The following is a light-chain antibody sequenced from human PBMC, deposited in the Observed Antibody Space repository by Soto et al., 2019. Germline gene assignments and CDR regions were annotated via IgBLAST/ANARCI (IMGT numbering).Light chain of an antibody. CDR3: QQYNIYSPWT. CDR2: DAS. CDR1: QSIGSW. J-gene: IGKJ1*01. Sequence: DIQMTQSPSTLSASVGDRVTMTCRASQSIGSWLAWYQQKPGKAPEVLIYDASNLESGVPLRFSGSGSGTEFTLTISSLQPDDFATYYCQQYNIYSPWTFGQGTKVEIK. V-gene: IGKV1-5*01.